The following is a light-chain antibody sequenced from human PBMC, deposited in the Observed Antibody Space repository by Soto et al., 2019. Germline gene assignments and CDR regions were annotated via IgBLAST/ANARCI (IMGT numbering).Light chain of an antibody. CDR1: QDIGHD. J-gene: IGKJ3*01. Sequence: AIQMTQSPSSLSASVGDRVSITCRASQDIGHDLSWYQQKPGRAPKLLIFAASNLQSGVPSRFSGGKSGTDFTLTISSLQPEDFATYYCLQDYNYPLTFGPGTKVDIK. V-gene: IGKV1-6*01. CDR2: AAS. CDR3: LQDYNYPLT.